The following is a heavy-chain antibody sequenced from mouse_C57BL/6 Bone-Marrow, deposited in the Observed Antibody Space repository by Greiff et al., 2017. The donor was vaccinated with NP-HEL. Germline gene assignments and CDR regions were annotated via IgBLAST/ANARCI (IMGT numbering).Heavy chain of an antibody. CDR1: GFTFSSYG. J-gene: IGHJ3*01. V-gene: IGHV5-6*01. CDR3: ANYGGAY. Sequence: VPLKESGGDLVKPGGSLKLSCAASGFTFSSYGMSWVRQTPDKRLEWVATISSGGSYTYYPDSVKGRFTISRDNAKNTLSLQMSSLKSEDTAMYYCANYGGAYWGQGTLVTVSA. CDR2: ISSGGSYT. D-gene: IGHD2-4*01.